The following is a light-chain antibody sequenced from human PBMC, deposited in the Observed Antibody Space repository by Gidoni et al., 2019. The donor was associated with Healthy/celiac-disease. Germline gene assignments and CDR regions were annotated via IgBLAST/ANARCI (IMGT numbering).Light chain of an antibody. Sequence: EIVLPQSPATLSLSPGERATLSCRASQSVSSDLAWYQQKPGQAPRLLIYDASNRATGIPARFSGRGSGTDFTLTISSLEPEDFAVYYCQQRSNWPPLTFGGGTKVEIK. V-gene: IGKV3-11*01. J-gene: IGKJ4*01. CDR3: QQRSNWPPLT. CDR2: DAS. CDR1: QSVSSD.